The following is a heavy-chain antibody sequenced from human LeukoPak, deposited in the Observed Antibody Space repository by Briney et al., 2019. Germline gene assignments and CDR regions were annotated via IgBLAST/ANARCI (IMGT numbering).Heavy chain of an antibody. V-gene: IGHV3-74*01. CDR1: GCTFSSYW. CDR2: INSDGTST. J-gene: IGHJ4*01. CDR3: ARAVYYSNYLGY. Sequence: GGSLRLSCAASGCTFSSYWMHWVRQAPGKGLVWVSRINSDGTSTNYVDSVKGRFTISRDNAENTLYLQTNSLRAEDTAMYYCARAVYYSNYLGYWGQGTLVTVSS. D-gene: IGHD3-10*01.